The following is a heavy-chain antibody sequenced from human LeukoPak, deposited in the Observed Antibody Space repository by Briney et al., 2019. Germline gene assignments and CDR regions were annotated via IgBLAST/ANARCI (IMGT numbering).Heavy chain of an antibody. CDR1: GFTFSSYA. J-gene: IGHJ4*02. CDR3: ASLVAVAGTGDY. D-gene: IGHD6-19*01. Sequence: GGSLRLSCAASGFTFSSYAMSWVRQAPGKGLEWVSAISGSGGSTYYADSVKGRFTISRDNSKNTLYLQMNSLRAEDTAVYYCASLVAVAGTGDYWGQGTLVIVSS. CDR2: ISGSGGST. V-gene: IGHV3-23*01.